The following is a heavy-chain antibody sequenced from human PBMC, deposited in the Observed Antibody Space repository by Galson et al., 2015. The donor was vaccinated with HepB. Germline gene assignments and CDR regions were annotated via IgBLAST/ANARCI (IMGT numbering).Heavy chain of an antibody. CDR3: ARALDSYGPLGWYGMDV. D-gene: IGHD5-18*01. CDR1: GGTFSSYA. CDR2: IIPIFGTA. Sequence: SVKVSCKASGGTFSSYAISWVRQAPGQGLEWMGGIIPIFGTANYAQKFQGRVTITADESTSTAYMELSSLRSEDTAVYYCARALDSYGPLGWYGMDVWGQGTTVTVSS. J-gene: IGHJ6*02. V-gene: IGHV1-69*13.